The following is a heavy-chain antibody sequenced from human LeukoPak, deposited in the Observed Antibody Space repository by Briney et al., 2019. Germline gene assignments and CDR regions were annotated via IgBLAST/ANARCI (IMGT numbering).Heavy chain of an antibody. Sequence: PSETLSLTCTVSGGSMRSHYWSWLRQSPRKGLEWIGYVYYIGSTHYNPSFQSRATVSIDMSNNQFSLRLTSVTAADTAVYYCARHAAVAGTAFDYWGQGSLVTVSS. D-gene: IGHD6-19*01. CDR1: GGSMRSHY. CDR2: VYYIGST. V-gene: IGHV4-59*08. CDR3: ARHAAVAGTAFDY. J-gene: IGHJ4*02.